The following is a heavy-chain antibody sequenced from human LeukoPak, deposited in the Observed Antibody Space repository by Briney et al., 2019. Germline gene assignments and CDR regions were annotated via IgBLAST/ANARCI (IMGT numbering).Heavy chain of an antibody. CDR2: IYYSGST. CDR3: ARGLLGNYYYYYGMDV. D-gene: IGHD7-27*01. CDR1: GGSISSYY. Sequence: PSETLSLTCTVSGGSISSYYWSWIRQPPGKGLEWIGYIYYSGSTNYNPSLKSRVTISVDTSKNQFSLKLSSVTAADTAVYYCARGLLGNYYYYYGMDVWGQGMLVTVSS. V-gene: IGHV4-59*01. J-gene: IGHJ6*02.